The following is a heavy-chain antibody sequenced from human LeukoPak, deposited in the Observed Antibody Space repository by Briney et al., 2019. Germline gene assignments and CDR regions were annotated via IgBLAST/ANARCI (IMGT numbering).Heavy chain of an antibody. V-gene: IGHV3-48*04. D-gene: IGHD3-3*01. J-gene: IGHJ6*02. CDR1: GFTFSSYW. CDR3: AAYYDFWSGYSNYYGMDV. Sequence: GGSLRLSCAASGFTFSSYWMSWVRQAPGKGLEWVSYISSSGSTIYYADSVKGRFTISRDNAKNSLYLQMNSLRAEDTAVYYCAAYYDFWSGYSNYYGMDVWGQGTTVTVSS. CDR2: ISSSGSTI.